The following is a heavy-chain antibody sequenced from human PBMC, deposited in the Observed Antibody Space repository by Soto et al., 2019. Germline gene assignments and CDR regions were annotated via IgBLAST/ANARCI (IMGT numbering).Heavy chain of an antibody. D-gene: IGHD4-4*01. CDR3: ARGPRVTSTSFDY. J-gene: IGHJ4*02. CDR2: ISSDGTNK. CDR1: AFTFSSDG. V-gene: IGHV3-30-3*01. Sequence: PGGSLRLSCAASAFTFSSDGMHWVRQAPGKGLEWVSVISSDGTNKYYADSVKGRFTISRDNSKNTLFLQVNSLRAEDTAVYYCARGPRVTSTSFDYWGQGTLVTVSS.